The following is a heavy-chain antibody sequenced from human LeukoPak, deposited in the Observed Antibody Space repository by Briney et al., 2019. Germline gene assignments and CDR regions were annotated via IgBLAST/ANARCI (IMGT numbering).Heavy chain of an antibody. CDR2: IKQDGSEK. CDR1: GFTFSSYW. Sequence: GGSLRLSCSASGFTFSSYWMSWGRQAPGKGLEWVANIKQDGSEKYYVDSVKGRFTISRDNAKNSLYLQMNSLRAEDTAVYYCARGYFDWPEYYFDYWGQGTLVTVSS. D-gene: IGHD3-9*01. V-gene: IGHV3-7*01. CDR3: ARGYFDWPEYYFDY. J-gene: IGHJ4*02.